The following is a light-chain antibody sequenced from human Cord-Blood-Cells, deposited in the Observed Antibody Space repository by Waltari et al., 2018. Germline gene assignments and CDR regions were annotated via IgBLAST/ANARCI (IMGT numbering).Light chain of an antibody. CDR1: QGISDY. CDR2: AAS. CDR3: QKYNRAPFT. Sequence: DIPITQTPPSLSASVGDRVTITCRASQGISDYFPWYQQKPGKVPKLLIYAASTLQSGVPSRFSGSGSGTDFTLTISSLQPGDDATYYCQKYNRAPFTFGPGTKVDIK. V-gene: IGKV1-27*01. J-gene: IGKJ3*01.